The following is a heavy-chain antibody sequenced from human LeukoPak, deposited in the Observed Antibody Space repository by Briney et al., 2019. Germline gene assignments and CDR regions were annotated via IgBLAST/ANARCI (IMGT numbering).Heavy chain of an antibody. Sequence: SETLSLTCTVSGGSISSYYWSWIRQPPGKGLEWIAYIYNSGSTNYNPSLRSRVTISVDTSKNQFSLKLTSVTAADTAVYFCARGVRAGGYPYFDAWGQETRVSVSS. CDR1: GGSISSYY. CDR3: ARGVRAGGYPYFDA. J-gene: IGHJ4*02. V-gene: IGHV4-59*01. CDR2: IYNSGST. D-gene: IGHD5-12*01.